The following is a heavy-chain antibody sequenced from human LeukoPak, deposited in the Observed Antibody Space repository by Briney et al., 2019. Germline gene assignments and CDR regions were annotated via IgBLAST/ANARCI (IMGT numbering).Heavy chain of an antibody. D-gene: IGHD1-14*01. J-gene: IGHJ6*02. CDR3: ARGRDRRLTAPYYYYYYGMDV. CDR1: GGSISSSYYY. CDR2: IYYSGST. V-gene: IGHV4-39*01. Sequence: PSETLSLTCTVSGGSISSSYYYWGWIRQPPGKGLEWIGSIYYSGSTYYNPSLKSRVTISVDTSKNQFSLKLRSVTAADTAVYYCARGRDRRLTAPYYYYYYGMDVWGQGTTVTVSS.